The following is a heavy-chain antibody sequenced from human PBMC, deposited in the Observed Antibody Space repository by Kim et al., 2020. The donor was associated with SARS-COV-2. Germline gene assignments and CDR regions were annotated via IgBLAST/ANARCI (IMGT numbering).Heavy chain of an antibody. CDR3: AREYLAGSYFGY. J-gene: IGHJ4*02. Sequence: FCADTMTGRFTISRDNSKNTVSVQMHSLRVEDTAVYYCAREYLAGSYFGYWGQGTPVTVSS. D-gene: IGHD1-26*01. V-gene: IGHV3-30*01.